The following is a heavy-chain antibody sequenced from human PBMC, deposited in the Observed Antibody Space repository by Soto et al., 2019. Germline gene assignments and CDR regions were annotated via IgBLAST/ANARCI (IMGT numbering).Heavy chain of an antibody. J-gene: IGHJ4*02. CDR1: GGTFSSYS. CDR3: ARGNQLVLDY. V-gene: IGHV1-69*13. Sequence: PVKVSRKASGGTFSSYSISWGGQAPVQGFEWKGGVIPIFGTANCAQKFQGRVTITADESTSTAYMELSSLRSEDTAVYYCARGNQLVLDYGGQGTLVTVPS. D-gene: IGHD1-1*01. CDR2: VIPIFGTA.